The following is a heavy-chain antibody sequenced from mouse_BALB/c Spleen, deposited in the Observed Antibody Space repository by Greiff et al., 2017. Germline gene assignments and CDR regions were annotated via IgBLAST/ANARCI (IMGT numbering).Heavy chain of an antibody. CDR3: ARQGTTVVRYFDV. CDR1: GFTFSSYT. CDR2: ISNGGGST. Sequence: DVQLVESGGGLVQPGGSLKLSCAASGFTFSSYTMSWVRQTPEKRLEWVAYISNGGGSTYYPDTVKGRFTISRDNAKNTLYLQMSSLKSEDTAMYYCARQGTTVVRYFDVWGAGTTVTVSS. V-gene: IGHV5-12-2*01. D-gene: IGHD1-1*01. J-gene: IGHJ1*01.